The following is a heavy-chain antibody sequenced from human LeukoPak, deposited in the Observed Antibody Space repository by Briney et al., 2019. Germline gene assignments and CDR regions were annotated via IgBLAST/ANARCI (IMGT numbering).Heavy chain of an antibody. V-gene: IGHV4-59*01. D-gene: IGHD2-2*01. J-gene: IGHJ6*02. CDR2: IYYSGST. CDR1: GGSISSYY. Sequence: SETLSLTCTVSGGSISSYYCSWIRQPPGKGLEWIGYIYYSGSTNYNPSLKSRVTISVDTSKNQFSLKLSSVTAADTAVYYCARGGCSSTSCYFYYYYGMDVWGQGTTVTVSS. CDR3: ARGGCSSTSCYFYYYYGMDV.